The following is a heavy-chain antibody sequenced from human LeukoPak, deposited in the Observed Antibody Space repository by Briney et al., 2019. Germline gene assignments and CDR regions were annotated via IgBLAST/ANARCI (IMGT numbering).Heavy chain of an antibody. D-gene: IGHD6-6*01. Sequence: SETLSLTCTVSGGSISSSSYYWGWIRQPPGKGLEWIGSIYYSGSTYYNPSLKSRVTISVDTSKNQFSLKLSSVTAADTAVYYCAREAARPEDAFDIWGQGTMVTVSS. CDR2: IYYSGST. J-gene: IGHJ3*02. CDR3: AREAARPEDAFDI. CDR1: GGSISSSSYY. V-gene: IGHV4-39*07.